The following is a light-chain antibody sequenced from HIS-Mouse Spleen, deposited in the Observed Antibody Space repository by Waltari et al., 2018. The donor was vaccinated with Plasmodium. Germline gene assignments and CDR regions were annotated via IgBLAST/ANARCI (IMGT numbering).Light chain of an antibody. V-gene: IGLV3-10*01. CDR2: EDS. J-gene: IGLJ3*02. CDR3: YSTDSSGNHRV. CDR1: ALPNKY. Sequence: SYELTQPPSVSVSPAQTATITCSGDALPNKYAYCYRQKSGQAPVLVLYEDSKRPSGIPERFSGSSSGTMATLTISGAQVEDEADYYCYSTDSSGNHRVFGGGTKLTVL.